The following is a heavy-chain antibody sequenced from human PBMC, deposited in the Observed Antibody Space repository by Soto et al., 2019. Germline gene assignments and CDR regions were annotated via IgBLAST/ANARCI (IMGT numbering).Heavy chain of an antibody. V-gene: IGHV3-11*06. J-gene: IGHJ6*02. CDR2: ISSSSSYT. CDR1: GFTFSDYY. Sequence: GGSLRLSCAASGFTFSDYYMSWIRQAPGKGLEWVSYISSSSSYTNYADSEKGRFTISRDNAKNSLYLQMNSLRAEDTAVYYCARRSRVVTAGYYGMDVWGQGTTVTVSS. CDR3: ARRSRVVTAGYYGMDV. D-gene: IGHD3-3*01.